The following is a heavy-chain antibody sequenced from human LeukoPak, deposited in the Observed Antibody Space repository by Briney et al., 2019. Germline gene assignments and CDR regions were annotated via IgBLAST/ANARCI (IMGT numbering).Heavy chain of an antibody. Sequence: SQTLSLTCTVSGGSISSGDYYWSWIRQPPGKGLEWIGYIYYSGSTYYNPSLKSRVTISVDTSKNQFSLKLSSVTAADTAVYYCARVDGSGSYYRGGYYYGMDVWGQGTTVTVSS. V-gene: IGHV4-30-4*01. CDR1: GGSISSGDYY. CDR3: ARVDGSGSYYRGGYYYGMDV. D-gene: IGHD3-10*01. CDR2: IYYSGST. J-gene: IGHJ6*02.